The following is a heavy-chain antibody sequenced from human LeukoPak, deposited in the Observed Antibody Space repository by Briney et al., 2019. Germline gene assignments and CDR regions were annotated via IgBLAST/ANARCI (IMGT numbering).Heavy chain of an antibody. Sequence: PGGSLRLSCAASGFTFSSYEMNWVRQAPGKGLEWVSYISSSGSTIYYADSVKGRFTISRDNAKNSLYLQMNSLRAEDTAVYYCARVSSRSWYWFDPWGQGTLVTVSS. CDR1: GFTFSSYE. V-gene: IGHV3-48*03. J-gene: IGHJ5*02. CDR2: ISSSGSTI. CDR3: ARVSSRSWYWFDP. D-gene: IGHD2-2*01.